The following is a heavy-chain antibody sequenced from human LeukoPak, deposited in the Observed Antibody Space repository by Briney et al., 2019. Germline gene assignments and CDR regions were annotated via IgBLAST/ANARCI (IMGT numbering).Heavy chain of an antibody. V-gene: IGHV3-33*01. CDR1: GFTFSSYG. CDR3: ARGGITIFGVAHTQGFDP. Sequence: PGGSLRLSCAASGFTFSSYGMHWVRQAPGKGLEWVAVIWYDGSNKYYADSVKGQFTISRDNSKNTLYLQMNSLRAEDTAVYYCARGGITIFGVAHTQGFDPWGQGTLVTVSS. J-gene: IGHJ5*02. CDR2: IWYDGSNK. D-gene: IGHD3-3*01.